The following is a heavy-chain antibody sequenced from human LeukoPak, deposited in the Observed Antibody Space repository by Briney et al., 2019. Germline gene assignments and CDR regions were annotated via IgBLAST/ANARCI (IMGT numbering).Heavy chain of an antibody. CDR2: IFYDGSNN. V-gene: IGHV3-33*01. Sequence: GGSLRLSCAASGFTFSSYGMHWVRQAPGKGLEWVALIFYDGSNNYYADSVKGRFTISRDNSKNTLYLQMSSLRAEDTAVYYCAGGTYALDFWGQGTLVTVSS. CDR1: GFTFSSYG. CDR3: AGGTYALDF. J-gene: IGHJ4*02.